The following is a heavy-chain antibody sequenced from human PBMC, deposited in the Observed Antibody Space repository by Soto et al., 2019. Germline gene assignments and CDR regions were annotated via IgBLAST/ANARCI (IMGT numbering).Heavy chain of an antibody. CDR2: IYYSGST. V-gene: IGHV4-30-4*01. Sequence: PSETLSLTCTVSGGSISSGDYYWSWIRQPPGKGLEWIGYIYYSGSTYYNPSLKSRVTISVDTSKNQFSLKLSSVTAADTAVYYCARERLDYGDYYAGYWGQGTLVTV. CDR1: GGSISSGDYY. D-gene: IGHD4-17*01. J-gene: IGHJ4*02. CDR3: ARERLDYGDYYAGY.